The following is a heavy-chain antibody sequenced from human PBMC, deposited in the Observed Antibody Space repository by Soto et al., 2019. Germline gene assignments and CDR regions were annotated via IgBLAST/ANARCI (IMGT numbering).Heavy chain of an antibody. D-gene: IGHD3-10*01. CDR3: TRVGRRYGETRSTDAFDI. V-gene: IGHV3-49*03. CDR1: VFTFGDYA. Sequence: GGSLRLSCTASVFTFGDYAMSWFRQAPGKGLEWVGFIRSKAYGGTTEYAASVKGRFTISRDDSKSIAYLQMNSLKTEDTAVNYFTRVGRRYGETRSTDAFDIWGEGLMVTVSS. J-gene: IGHJ3*02. CDR2: IRSKAYGGTT.